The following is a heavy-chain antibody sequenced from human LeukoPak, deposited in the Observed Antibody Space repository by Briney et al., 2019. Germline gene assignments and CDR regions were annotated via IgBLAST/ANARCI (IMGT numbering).Heavy chain of an antibody. D-gene: IGHD3-22*01. J-gene: IGHJ4*02. V-gene: IGHV3-30*18. CDR3: AKTYYDSSGFKTFPFDY. CDR1: GFTFSSYG. Sequence: PGGSLRLSCAASGFTFSSYGMHWVRQAPGKALEWVAVISYDGSNKYYADSVKGRFTISRDNSKNTLYLQMNSLRAEDTAVYYCAKTYYDSSGFKTFPFDYWGQGTLVTVSS. CDR2: ISYDGSNK.